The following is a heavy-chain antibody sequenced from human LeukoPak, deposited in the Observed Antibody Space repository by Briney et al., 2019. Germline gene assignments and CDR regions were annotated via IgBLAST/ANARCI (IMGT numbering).Heavy chain of an antibody. J-gene: IGHJ4*03. CDR3: ATIGDRRSRELYRIDF. CDR2: VSYDGSNK. CDR1: GFTFRNYA. Sequence: GGSLRPPFAAFGFTFRNYALHWVRQAPGKGLEWVAVVSYDGSNKYYADSVKGRFTISRDNSKNTLYLQMNSLRAEDAAVYYCATIGDRRSRELYRIDFWGQGTMVTVSS. D-gene: IGHD1-26*01. V-gene: IGHV3-30-3*01.